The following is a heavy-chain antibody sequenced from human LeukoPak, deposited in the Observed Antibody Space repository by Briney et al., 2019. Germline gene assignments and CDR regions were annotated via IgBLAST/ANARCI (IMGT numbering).Heavy chain of an antibody. CDR1: GGSISSYY. CDR2: IYYSGST. D-gene: IGHD1-1*01. Sequence: SETLSLTCTVSGGSISSYYWSWIRQPPGKGLEWIGYIYYSGSTNYNPSLKSRVTISVDTSKNQFSLKLSSVTAADTAVYFCARESRPYYYMDVWGKGTTVTVSS. J-gene: IGHJ6*03. CDR3: ARESRPYYYMDV. V-gene: IGHV4-59*01.